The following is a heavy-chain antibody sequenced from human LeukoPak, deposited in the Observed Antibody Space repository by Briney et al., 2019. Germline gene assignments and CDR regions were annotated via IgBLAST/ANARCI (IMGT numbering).Heavy chain of an antibody. CDR3: AELGITMIGGV. Sequence: PGGSLRLSCAASGFIFSTYEMNWVRQAPGKGLEWLSYISYNGRSIYYADSVKGRFTISRDNAYNSLYLQMDSLRAEDTAVYYCAELGITMIGGVWGKGTTVTISS. CDR2: ISYNGRSI. V-gene: IGHV3-48*03. CDR1: GFIFSTYE. D-gene: IGHD3-10*02. J-gene: IGHJ6*04.